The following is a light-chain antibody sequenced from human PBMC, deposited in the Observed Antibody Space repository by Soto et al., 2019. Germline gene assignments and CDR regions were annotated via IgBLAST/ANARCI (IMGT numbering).Light chain of an antibody. CDR3: RLCGCLVT. J-gene: IGKJ1*01. Sequence: EIVLTQSPGTRSLSPGERATLSCRASQPVGSSYLAWCQHQPGQAPRLLIYGASNRAPGIPDRFSGSGSGTDCKLTSSRLEPEDFEVYSCRLCGCLVTFGQGTKVDIK. V-gene: IGKV3-20*01. CDR1: QPVGSSY. CDR2: GAS.